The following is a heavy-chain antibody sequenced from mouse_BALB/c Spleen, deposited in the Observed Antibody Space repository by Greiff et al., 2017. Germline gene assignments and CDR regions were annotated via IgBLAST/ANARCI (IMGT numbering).Heavy chain of an antibody. D-gene: IGHD2-4*01. V-gene: IGHV2-9-2*01. J-gene: IGHJ3*01. CDR2: ISTGGGT. CDR1: GFSLTSYD. Sequence: QVQLKQSGPGLVAPSQSLSITCTVSGFSLTSYDISWIRQPPGKGLEWLGVISTGGGTNYNSAFMSRLSISKDNSKSQVFLKMNSLQTDDTAIYYCARNMGDYDWFAYWGQGTLVTVSA. CDR3: ARNMGDYDWFAY.